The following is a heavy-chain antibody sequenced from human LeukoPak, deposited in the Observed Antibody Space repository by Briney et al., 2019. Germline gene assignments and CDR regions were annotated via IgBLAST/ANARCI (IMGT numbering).Heavy chain of an antibody. V-gene: IGHV3-30*18. Sequence: GGSLRLSCAASGFTFSSYSMHWVRQAPGKGLEWVAVISYDGSNKYYADSVKGRFTISRDNSKNTLYLQMNSLRAEDTAVYYCAKGPSLFWSGYYSGPRSTGLFDYWGQGTLVTVSS. CDR1: GFTFSSYS. CDR2: ISYDGSNK. CDR3: AKGPSLFWSGYYSGPRSTGLFDY. D-gene: IGHD3-3*01. J-gene: IGHJ4*02.